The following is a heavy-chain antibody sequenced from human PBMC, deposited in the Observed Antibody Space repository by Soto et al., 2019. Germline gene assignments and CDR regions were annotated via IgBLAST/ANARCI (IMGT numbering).Heavy chain of an antibody. Sequence: PGGSMRLSCGASGFTLSNSGMRWVRQAPGKGLEWVSSITASSGSTYYPDSVKGRFTISRDSSQNTLYLQMNSLRVDDTAIYFCAKNQWELLHWGQGTLVTVSS. J-gene: IGHJ4*02. V-gene: IGHV3-23*01. CDR2: ITASSGST. D-gene: IGHD1-26*01. CDR1: GFTLSNSG. CDR3: AKNQWELLH.